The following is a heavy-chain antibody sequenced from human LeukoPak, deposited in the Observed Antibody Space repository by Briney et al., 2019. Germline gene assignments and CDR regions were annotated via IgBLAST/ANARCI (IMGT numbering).Heavy chain of an antibody. J-gene: IGHJ4*02. Sequence: SETLSLTCTVSGGSISSGDYYWSWIRQPPGKGLEWIGYIYYSGSTNYNPSLKSRVTISVDTSKNQFSLKLSSVTAADTAVYYCAREELTASFDYWGQGALVTVSS. CDR2: IYYSGST. CDR3: AREELTASFDY. V-gene: IGHV4-61*08. CDR1: GGSISSGDYY. D-gene: IGHD3-10*01.